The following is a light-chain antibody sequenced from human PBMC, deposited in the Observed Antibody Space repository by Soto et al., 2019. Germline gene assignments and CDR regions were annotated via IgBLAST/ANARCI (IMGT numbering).Light chain of an antibody. CDR2: KAS. Sequence: DIQMTQSPSTLSASVGDRVTITCLASQSISSWLAWYQQKPGKAPRLLIYKASDLESGVPSRFSGSGSGTEFTLIISGLQPDDSATYYCQQYTNTNNPWMFGQGTKVDIK. V-gene: IGKV1-5*03. CDR3: QQYTNTNNPWM. CDR1: QSISSW. J-gene: IGKJ1*01.